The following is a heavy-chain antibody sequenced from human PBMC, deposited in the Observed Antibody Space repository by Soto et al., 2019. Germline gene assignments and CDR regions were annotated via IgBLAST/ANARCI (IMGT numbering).Heavy chain of an antibody. D-gene: IGHD1-26*01. J-gene: IGHJ6*02. CDR1: GGTFSSYA. Sequence: QVQLVQSGAEVKKPGSSVKVSCKASGGTFSSYAISWVRQAPGQGLEWMGGIIPIFGTANYAQKFQARVTIAADEATSTAYMELSSLRSEDTAVYYCARGLAGDTNCYYYGMEVWGQGTTVTVYS. CDR2: IIPIFGTA. CDR3: ARGLAGDTNCYYYGMEV. V-gene: IGHV1-69*01.